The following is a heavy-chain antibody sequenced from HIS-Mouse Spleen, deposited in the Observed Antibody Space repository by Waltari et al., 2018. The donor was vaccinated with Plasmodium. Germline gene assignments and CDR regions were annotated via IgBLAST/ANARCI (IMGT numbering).Heavy chain of an antibody. CDR1: AFTFSIYW. D-gene: IGHD6-13*01. V-gene: IGHV3-7*01. Sequence: EVQLVESGGGLVHPGGSVRLSCAGSAFTFSIYWLSWVRQAPGKGLEWVANIKQDGSEKYYVDSVKGRFTISRDNAKNSLYLQMNSLRAEDTAVYYCASSWYWYFDLWGRGTLVTVSS. CDR3: ASSWYWYFDL. CDR2: IKQDGSEK. J-gene: IGHJ2*01.